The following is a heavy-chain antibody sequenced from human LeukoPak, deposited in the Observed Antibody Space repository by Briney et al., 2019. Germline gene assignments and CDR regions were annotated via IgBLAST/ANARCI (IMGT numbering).Heavy chain of an antibody. Sequence: GGSLRLSCAASGFTFSSYSMNWVRQAPGKGLEWVSSISSSSSYIYYADSVKGRFTISRDTSKNTLYLQMNSLRVEDTAVYYCAKDLIGYYYGSGTDYWGQGTLVTVSS. J-gene: IGHJ4*02. D-gene: IGHD3-10*01. CDR3: AKDLIGYYYGSGTDY. V-gene: IGHV3-21*01. CDR1: GFTFSSYS. CDR2: ISSSSSYI.